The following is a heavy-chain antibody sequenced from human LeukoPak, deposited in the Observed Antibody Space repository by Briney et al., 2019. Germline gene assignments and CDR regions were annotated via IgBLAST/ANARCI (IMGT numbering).Heavy chain of an antibody. D-gene: IGHD3-9*01. CDR3: AKGSHLLRYFDWLRDAFDI. J-gene: IGHJ3*02. V-gene: IGHV3-9*01. CDR2: ISWNSGSI. Sequence: GGSLRLSCAASGFTFDDYAMHWVRQAPGKGLEWVSGISWNSGSIGYADSVKGRFTISRDNAKNSLYLQMNSLRAEDTALYYCAKGSHLLRYFDWLRDAFDIWGQGTMVTVSS. CDR1: GFTFDDYA.